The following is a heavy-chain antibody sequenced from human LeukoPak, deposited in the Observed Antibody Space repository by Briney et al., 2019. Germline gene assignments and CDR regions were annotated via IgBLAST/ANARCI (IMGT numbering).Heavy chain of an antibody. CDR2: ISSSGCTI. CDR1: GFTFSSYE. Sequence: GGPLRLSCAASGFTFSSYEMNWVRKAPGKGPEWVSYISSSGCTIYYADSVKGRFTISRENSKNSMYLQMNSLRAEDTAVYYCARDRDEGLGGFLEYYWGQGTLVTVSS. V-gene: IGHV3-48*03. D-gene: IGHD3-3*01. J-gene: IGHJ4*02. CDR3: ARDRDEGLGGFLEYY.